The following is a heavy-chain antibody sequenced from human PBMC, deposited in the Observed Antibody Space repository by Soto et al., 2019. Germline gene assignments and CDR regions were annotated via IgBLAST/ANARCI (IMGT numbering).Heavy chain of an antibody. J-gene: IGHJ5*01. CDR2: INPSGGST. CDR3: ARGRYCLTGRCFPNWFDS. V-gene: IGHV1-46*01. CDR1: GYTFTSYY. Sequence: SSVKVSCKASGYTFTSYYMHWVRQAPGQGPEWMGIINPSGGSTSYAQKFQGRVTMTRDTSTSTVYMELSSLRSEDTAVYFCARGRYCLTGRCFPNWFDSCGQGSLVTVSS. D-gene: IGHD7-27*01.